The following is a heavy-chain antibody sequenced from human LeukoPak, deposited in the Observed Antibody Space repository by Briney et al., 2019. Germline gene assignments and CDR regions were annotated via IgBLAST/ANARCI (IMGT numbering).Heavy chain of an antibody. Sequence: PSQTLSLTCAVSGGSISSGGYSWSWIRQPPGKGLEWIGYIYYSGSTNYNPSLKSRVTISVDTSKNQFSLKLSSVTAADTAVYYCARGGQWGPWYYFDYWGQGTLVTVSS. J-gene: IGHJ4*02. CDR1: GGSISSGGYS. CDR3: ARGGQWGPWYYFDY. CDR2: IYYSGST. V-gene: IGHV4-61*08. D-gene: IGHD6-19*01.